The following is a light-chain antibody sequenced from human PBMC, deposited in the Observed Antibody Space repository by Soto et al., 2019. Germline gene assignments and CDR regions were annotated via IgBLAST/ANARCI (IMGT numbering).Light chain of an antibody. CDR2: EVN. Sequence: SALTQPASVSGSPGQSITISCTGTSSDVGGYNYVSWYQQHPGKAPKLLIYEVNNRPSGVSNRFSGSKSGNTASLTISGLQAEDEADYYCNSYTSSSTRVFGGGTKVTVL. CDR1: SSDVGGYNY. V-gene: IGLV2-14*01. CDR3: NSYTSSSTRV. J-gene: IGLJ2*01.